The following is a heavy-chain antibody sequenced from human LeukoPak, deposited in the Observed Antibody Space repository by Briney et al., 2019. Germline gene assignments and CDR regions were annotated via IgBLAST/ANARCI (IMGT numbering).Heavy chain of an antibody. CDR1: GFTFNTYA. D-gene: IGHD6-19*01. Sequence: GGSLRLSCEASGFTFNTYAIYWVRQAPGKGLEWVSGICGSGGCTYYADTVKGRFTISGDNSKNTVYLQMNTLAAGDTAVYYCAKTTVGYSSGRYPGWPADCWGQGTLVTVSS. J-gene: IGHJ4*02. CDR2: ICGSGGCT. CDR3: AKTTVGYSSGRYPGWPADC. V-gene: IGHV3-23*01.